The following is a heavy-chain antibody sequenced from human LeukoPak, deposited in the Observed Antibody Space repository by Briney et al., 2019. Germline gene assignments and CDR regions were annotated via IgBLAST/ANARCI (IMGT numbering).Heavy chain of an antibody. V-gene: IGHV1-69*01. J-gene: IGHJ6*02. D-gene: IGHD5-18*01. CDR2: IIPIFGTA. CDR3: ARGGKGYGPWYYYYGMDV. CDR1: GGTFSSYA. Sequence: SVKVSYKASGGTFSSYAISWVRQAPGQGLEWMGGIIPIFGTANYAQKFQGRVTITADESTSTAYMELSSLRSEDTAVYYCARGGKGYGPWYYYYGMDVWGQGTTVTVSS.